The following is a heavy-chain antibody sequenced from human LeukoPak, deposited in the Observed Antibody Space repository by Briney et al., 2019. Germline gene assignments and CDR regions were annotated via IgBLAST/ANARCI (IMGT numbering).Heavy chain of an antibody. CDR1: GYTFTSYG. CDR3: ARDTAYDSSGYYHVY. D-gene: IGHD3-22*01. J-gene: IGHJ4*02. V-gene: IGHV1-18*01. Sequence: ASVTVSCKASGYTFTSYGISWVRQAPGQGLEWMGWISAYNGNTNYAQKLQGRVTMTTDTSTSTAYMELRSLRSDDTAVYYCARDTAYDSSGYYHVYWGQGTLVTVSS. CDR2: ISAYNGNT.